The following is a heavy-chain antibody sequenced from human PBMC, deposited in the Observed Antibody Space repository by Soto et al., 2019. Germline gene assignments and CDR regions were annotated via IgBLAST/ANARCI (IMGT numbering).Heavy chain of an antibody. V-gene: IGHV3-30*04. CDR3: ASPISMIAVNDPFDV. CDR2: ISYEGSNT. D-gene: IGHD3-22*01. Sequence: GGSLRLSCAASGFTFSDYALHWVRQAPGKGLAWVASISYEGSNTYYADSVKGRFTISRDESKNTLYLQMSGLRVEDTAVYICASPISMIAVNDPFDVWGQGTMVTVSS. CDR1: GFTFSDYA. J-gene: IGHJ3*01.